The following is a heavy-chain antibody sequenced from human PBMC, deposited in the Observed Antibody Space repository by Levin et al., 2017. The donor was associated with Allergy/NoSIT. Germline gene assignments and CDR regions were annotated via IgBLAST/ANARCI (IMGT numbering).Heavy chain of an antibody. Sequence: PGGSLRLSCAASGFIFSTYTMNWVRQAPGKGLEWVSCITSSSTYIYYADSVKGRFTISRDNAKNSLYLQMNSLRAEDTAVYYCARVGGGDYYYFNMDVWGKGITVTVSS. CDR3: ARVGGGDYYYFNMDV. V-gene: IGHV3-21*01. CDR2: ITSSSTYI. D-gene: IGHD2-15*01. J-gene: IGHJ6*03. CDR1: GFIFSTYT.